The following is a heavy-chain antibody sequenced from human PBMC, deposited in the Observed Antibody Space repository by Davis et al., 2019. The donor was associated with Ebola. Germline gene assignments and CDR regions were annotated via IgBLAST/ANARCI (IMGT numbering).Heavy chain of an antibody. CDR3: ARDVNTYYDFWSGRPYYYYGMDV. Sequence: GGSLRLSCAASGFTFSDYYMSWIRQAPGKGLEWVSYISSSGSTIYYADSVKGRFTISRDNAKNSLYLQMNSLRAEDTAVYYCARDVNTYYDFWSGRPYYYYGMDVWGQGTTVTVSS. J-gene: IGHJ6*02. D-gene: IGHD3-3*01. CDR2: ISSSGSTI. V-gene: IGHV3-11*04. CDR1: GFTFSDYY.